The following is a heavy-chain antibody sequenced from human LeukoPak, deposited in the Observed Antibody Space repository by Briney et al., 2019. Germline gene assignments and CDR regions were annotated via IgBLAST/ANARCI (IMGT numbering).Heavy chain of an antibody. V-gene: IGHV1-8*03. CDR1: GYTFTNYD. CDR2: MNPNNGNT. Sequence: VASVKVSCKASGYTFTNYDINWVRQATGQGLEWMGWMNPNNGNTGYAQKFQGRVTITRHTSISTAYMELSSLTSEDTAVYYCARGFPGIAAAGTDYWGQGTLVTVSS. D-gene: IGHD6-13*01. J-gene: IGHJ4*02. CDR3: ARGFPGIAAAGTDY.